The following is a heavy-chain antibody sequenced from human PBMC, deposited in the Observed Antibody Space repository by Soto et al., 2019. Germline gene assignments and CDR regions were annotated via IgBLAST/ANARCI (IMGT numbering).Heavy chain of an antibody. V-gene: IGHV3-49*04. D-gene: IGHD4-17*01. CDR3: TRRLLDYGDWYYGMDV. Sequence: PGGSLRLSCTASGFTFGDYAMSWVLQAPWKGLEWVGFIRTKAYDGTAEYAASVKGRFTISRDDSKGIAYLQMNSLKSQDTALYYCTRRLLDYGDWYYGMDVWGQGTTVTVSS. CDR1: GFTFGDYA. J-gene: IGHJ6*02. CDR2: IRTKAYDGTA.